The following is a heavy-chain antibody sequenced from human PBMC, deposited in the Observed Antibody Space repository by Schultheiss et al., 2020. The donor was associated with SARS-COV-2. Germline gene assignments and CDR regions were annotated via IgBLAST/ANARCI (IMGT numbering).Heavy chain of an antibody. D-gene: IGHD1-26*01. CDR1: GGSISSNY. V-gene: IGHV4-34*01. CDR3: AKAVGATGPDY. CDR2: INHSGST. J-gene: IGHJ4*02. Sequence: SETLSLTCTVSGGSISSNYWSWIRQPPGKGLEWIGEINHSGSTNYNPSLKSRVTISVDTSKNQFSLKLSSVTAADTAVYYCAKAVGATGPDYWGQGTLVTVSS.